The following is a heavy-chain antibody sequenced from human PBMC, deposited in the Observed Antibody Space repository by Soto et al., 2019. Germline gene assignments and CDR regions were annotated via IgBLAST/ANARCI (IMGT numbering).Heavy chain of an antibody. V-gene: IGHV3-13*05. CDR3: ARAYSGRLPRRADYYFAMDV. CDR2: IGAADDP. Sequence: GGSLRLSCTVSGFAFNNYGINWVRQAPGKGLEWVSAIGAADDPYYLGSVKGRFTISRENAKNSLYLQMNSLRAEDTAVYYCARAYSGRLPRRADYYFAMDVWGQGTTVTVSS. CDR1: GFAFNNYG. D-gene: IGHD2-15*01. J-gene: IGHJ6*02.